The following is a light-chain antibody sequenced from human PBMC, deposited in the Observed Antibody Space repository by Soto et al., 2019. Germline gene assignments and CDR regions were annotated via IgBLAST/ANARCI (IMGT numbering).Light chain of an antibody. Sequence: QSALTQPASVSGSPGQSITISCTGTSSDVGGYNYVSWYQQHPGKAPKLMIYDVSDRPSGVSNRFSGSKSGNTASLTISQLQAEDEADYYCSSYTSSNTLVVFGGGTKVTVL. CDR3: SSYTSSNTLVV. V-gene: IGLV2-14*01. CDR1: SSDVGGYNY. CDR2: DVS. J-gene: IGLJ3*02.